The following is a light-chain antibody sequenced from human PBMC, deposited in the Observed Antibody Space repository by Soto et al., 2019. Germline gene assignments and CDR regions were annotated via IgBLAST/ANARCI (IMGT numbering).Light chain of an antibody. CDR1: RSTIGSND. V-gene: IGLV1-44*01. CDR3: AAWDASLKVLV. CDR2: ANS. Sequence: QSVLTQPPSASGTPGQRVTISCSGSRSTIGSNDADWYQHLPGTAPKLLLYANSLRPSGVPDRFSSSKSGTSASLAVIVLQSEDEAYYYCAAWDASLKVLVFGGGTKLTVL. J-gene: IGLJ3*02.